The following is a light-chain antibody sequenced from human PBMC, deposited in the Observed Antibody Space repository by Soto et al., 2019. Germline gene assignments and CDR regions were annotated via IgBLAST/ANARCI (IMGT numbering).Light chain of an antibody. Sequence: GDIVTITCRASQSIDNWLAWYQQKPGKAPKLLIYAASTLETGVPSRFSGSGSGTEFTLTIKSLQPDDFATYYCQQFSSYSTFGQGTKVEIK. CDR3: QQFSSYST. CDR2: AAS. J-gene: IGKJ1*01. CDR1: QSIDNW. V-gene: IGKV1-5*01.